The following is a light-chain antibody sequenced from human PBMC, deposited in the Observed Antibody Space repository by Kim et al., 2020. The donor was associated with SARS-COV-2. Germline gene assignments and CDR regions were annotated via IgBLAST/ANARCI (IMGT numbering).Light chain of an antibody. V-gene: IGKV3D-7*01. CDR1: QRVSSSY. CDR3: QQEHNLPMYT. Sequence: GERVTLSCRASQRVSSSYLTWYQQKPGQAPSLHIYGASTRATGIPARFMGSGSGTDFPLSISSQHPEDCAVYYCQQEHNLPMYTLDQGTKREI. CDR2: GAS. J-gene: IGKJ2*01.